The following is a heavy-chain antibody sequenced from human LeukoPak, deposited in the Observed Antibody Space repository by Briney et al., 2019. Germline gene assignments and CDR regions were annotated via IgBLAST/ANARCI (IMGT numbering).Heavy chain of an antibody. Sequence: GGSLRLSCAASGFTFSSYAMHWVRQAPGKGLEGVAVISYDGSNKYYADSVKGRFTISRDNSKNTLYLQMNSLRAEDTAVYYCARDTAPAYYYGMDVWGQGTTVTVSS. CDR2: ISYDGSNK. J-gene: IGHJ6*02. CDR3: ARDTAPAYYYGMDV. V-gene: IGHV3-30*04. D-gene: IGHD2-21*02. CDR1: GFTFSSYA.